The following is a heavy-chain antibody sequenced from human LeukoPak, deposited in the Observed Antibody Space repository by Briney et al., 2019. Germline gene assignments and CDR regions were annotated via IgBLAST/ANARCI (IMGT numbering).Heavy chain of an antibody. V-gene: IGHV4-59*01. J-gene: IGHJ4*02. CDR1: GGSISSYY. CDR3: ARDSGGGSHNHYFDY. CDR2: IYYSGST. D-gene: IGHD1-26*01. Sequence: SETLSLTCTVSGGSISSYYWSWIRQPPGKGLEWIGYIYYSGSTNYNPSLKSRVTISVDTSKNQFSLKLSSVTAADTAVYYCARDSGGGSHNHYFDYWGQGTLVTVSS.